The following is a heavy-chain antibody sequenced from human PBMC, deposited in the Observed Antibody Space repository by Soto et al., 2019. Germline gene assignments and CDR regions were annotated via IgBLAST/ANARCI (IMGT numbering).Heavy chain of an antibody. D-gene: IGHD6-19*01. CDR3: ARDLGGWTDC. J-gene: IGHJ4*02. CDR2: INAGNGNT. CDR1: GYTFTSYA. V-gene: IGHV1-3*01. Sequence: QVQLVQSGAEVKKPGASVKVSCKASGYTFTSYAMQWVRQAPGQRLEWMGWINAGNGNTKYSQKFQGRVTITRDTAASTAYMELSSLRSEDMAVYYCARDLGGWTDCWGQGALVTVSS.